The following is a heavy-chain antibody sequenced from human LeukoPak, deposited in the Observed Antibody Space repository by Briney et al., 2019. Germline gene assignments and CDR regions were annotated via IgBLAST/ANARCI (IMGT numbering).Heavy chain of an antibody. J-gene: IGHJ4*02. CDR3: ARVGGGQQLVASPLYYFDY. D-gene: IGHD6-13*01. CDR1: GGSFSGYY. V-gene: IGHV4-59*01. Sequence: SETLSLTCAVYGGSFSGYYWSWVRQPPGKGLEWIGYIYYSGSTKYNPSLKSRVTISVDTSKNQFSLKLSSVTAADTAVYYCARVGGGQQLVASPLYYFDYWGQGTLVTVSS. CDR2: IYYSGST.